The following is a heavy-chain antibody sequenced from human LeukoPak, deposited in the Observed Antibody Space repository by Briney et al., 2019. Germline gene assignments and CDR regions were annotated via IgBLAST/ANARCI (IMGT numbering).Heavy chain of an antibody. D-gene: IGHD3-22*01. CDR3: ARVSRDSSGSYYGCFDP. V-gene: IGHV4-59*01. J-gene: IGHJ5*02. CDR2: IYYSGST. CDR1: GGSISTYY. Sequence: WETLPLTCTVSGGSISTYYWTWIRQPPGKGLEWIGYIYYSGSTNYNPSLKSRVTISVDTSKNQFSLKLSSVTAADTAVYYCARVSRDSSGSYYGCFDPWGQGTLVIVTS.